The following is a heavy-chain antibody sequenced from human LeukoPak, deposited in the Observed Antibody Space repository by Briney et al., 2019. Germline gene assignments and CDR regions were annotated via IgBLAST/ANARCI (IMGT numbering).Heavy chain of an antibody. CDR3: ARVGRRYCSSTSCYYPYYFDY. CDR2: IKQDGSEK. J-gene: IGHJ4*02. CDR1: GFTFSSYS. Sequence: GGSLRLSCAASGFTFSSYSMSWVRQAPGKGLEWVANIKQDGSEKYYVDSVKGRFTISRDNAKNSLYLQMNSLRAEDTAVYYCARVGRRYCSSTSCYYPYYFDYWGQGTLVTVSS. D-gene: IGHD2-2*01. V-gene: IGHV3-7*01.